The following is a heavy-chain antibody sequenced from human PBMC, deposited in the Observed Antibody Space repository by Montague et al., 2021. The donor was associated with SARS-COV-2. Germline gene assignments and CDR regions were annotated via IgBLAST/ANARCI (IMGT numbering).Heavy chain of an antibody. CDR3: AHTSIVATISLAYVAYWYFDL. CDR1: GFSLSTSGVG. Sequence: PALVKPTQTLTLTCTFSGFSLSTSGVGVGWIRQPPGKALEWLALXYWXDDKRYSPSLKSRLTITKDTSKNQVVLTMTNMDPVDTATYYCAHTSIVATISLAYVAYWYFDLWGRGTLVTVSS. CDR2: XYWXDDK. J-gene: IGHJ2*01. D-gene: IGHD5-12*01. V-gene: IGHV2-5*01.